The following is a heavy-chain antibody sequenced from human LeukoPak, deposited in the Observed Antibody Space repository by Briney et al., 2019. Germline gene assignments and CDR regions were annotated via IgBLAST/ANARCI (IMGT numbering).Heavy chain of an antibody. CDR3: ARDKQDAFDI. J-gene: IGHJ3*02. D-gene: IGHD6-13*01. V-gene: IGHV3-48*01. CDR2: ITNSGNSK. CDR1: EFTFSSYS. Sequence: GGSLRLSCAASEFTFSSYSMNWVRQAPGKGLEWVSYITNSGNSKSYADSVKGRFTISRDNTKNSLYLQMNGLRAEDTAVYYCARDKQDAFDIWGQGTMVTVSS.